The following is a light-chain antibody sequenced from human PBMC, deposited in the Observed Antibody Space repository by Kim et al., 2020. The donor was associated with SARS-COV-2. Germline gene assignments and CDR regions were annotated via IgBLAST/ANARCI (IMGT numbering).Light chain of an antibody. CDR1: KLGDKY. J-gene: IGLJ2*01. CDR3: QAWDSSTGV. V-gene: IGLV3-1*01. CDR2: QDS. Sequence: SVSPGQTASITCSGDKLGDKYACWYQQKPGQSPVLVIYQDSKRPSGIPELFSGSNSGNTATLTISGTQAMDEADYYCQAWDSSTGVFGGGTQLTVL.